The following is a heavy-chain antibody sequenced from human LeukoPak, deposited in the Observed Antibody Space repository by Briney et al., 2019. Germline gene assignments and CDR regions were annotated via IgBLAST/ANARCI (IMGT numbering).Heavy chain of an antibody. CDR3: ARDRAILYSSDNYHYFDY. CDR2: INPDSGGT. D-gene: IGHD6-19*01. CDR1: GYTFTGY. J-gene: IGHJ4*02. V-gene: IGHV1-2*02. Sequence: ASVKVSCKASGYTFTGYMHWVRQAPGQGLEWMGWINPDSGGTNYAQKFQGRVTMTRDTSISTAYMQLSRLSSDDTAVYYCARDRAILYSSDNYHYFDYWGQGTLVTVSS.